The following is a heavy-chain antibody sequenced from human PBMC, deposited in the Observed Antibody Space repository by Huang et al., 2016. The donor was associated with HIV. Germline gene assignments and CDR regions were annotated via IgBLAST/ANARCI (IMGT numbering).Heavy chain of an antibody. J-gene: IGHJ4*02. D-gene: IGHD1-1*01. CDR1: GGTFSSYA. V-gene: IGHV1-69*18. Sequence: QVQLMQSGAEVKKPGSSVKVSCKASGGTFSSYAISWVRQAPGQGLEWMGRIIPIFDTANYAQKFQDRVTITADESTGTAYMELSSLRSEDTAIYYCARDLNGDFDYWGQGTLVTVSS. CDR3: ARDLNGDFDY. CDR2: IIPIFDTA.